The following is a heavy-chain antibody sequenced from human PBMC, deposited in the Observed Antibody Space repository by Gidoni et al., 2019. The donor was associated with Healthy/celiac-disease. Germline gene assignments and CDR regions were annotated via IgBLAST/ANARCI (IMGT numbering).Heavy chain of an antibody. CDR1: GFTFDDYA. Sequence: EVQLVESGGGLVQPGRSLRLSCAASGFTFDDYALHWVRQAPGKGLGWVSGISWKSGSIGDADSVKGRFTISRDNAKNSLYLQMNSLRAEDTALYYCAKDSQGYYDSSGYQLDPWGQGTLVTVSS. J-gene: IGHJ5*02. CDR2: ISWKSGSI. CDR3: AKDSQGYYDSSGYQLDP. V-gene: IGHV3-9*01. D-gene: IGHD3-22*01.